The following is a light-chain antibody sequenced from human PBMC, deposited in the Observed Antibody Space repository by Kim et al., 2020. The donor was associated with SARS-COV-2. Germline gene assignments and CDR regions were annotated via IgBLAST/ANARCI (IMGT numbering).Light chain of an antibody. CDR3: QLYDNLPMYT. J-gene: IGKJ2*01. CDR2: HAS. CDR1: QDISNC. Sequence: DIQMTQSPSSLSVSVGDRVTITCQTSQDISNCLNWYQQKPGKPPKLLIYHASNLNAGVPSRFSGSGSGTDFSFTISSLQPEDIATYYCQLYDNLPMYTFGQGTKLEF. V-gene: IGKV1-33*01.